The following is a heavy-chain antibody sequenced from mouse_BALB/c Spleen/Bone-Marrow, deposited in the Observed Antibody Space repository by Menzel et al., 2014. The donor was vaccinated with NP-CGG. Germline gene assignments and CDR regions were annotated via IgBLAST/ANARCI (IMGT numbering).Heavy chain of an antibody. V-gene: IGHV1-54*01. Sequence: VQLQQSGAELVRPGTSVKVSCKASGYAFTNYLIEWVKQRPGQGLEWIGVINPGSGGTNYNEKFKGKATLTADKSSSTAYMQLSSLTSDDSAVYFCARGDYRYDWFAYWGQGTLVTVSA. CDR3: ARGDYRYDWFAY. CDR2: INPGSGGT. D-gene: IGHD2-14*01. J-gene: IGHJ3*01. CDR1: GYAFTNYL.